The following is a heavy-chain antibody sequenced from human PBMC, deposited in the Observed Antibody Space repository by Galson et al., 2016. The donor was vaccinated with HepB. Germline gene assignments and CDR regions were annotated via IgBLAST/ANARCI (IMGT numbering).Heavy chain of an antibody. CDR2: ISHDGNKK. CDR1: GFTFRNYA. D-gene: IGHD6-19*01. V-gene: IGHV3-30*04. CDR3: ARDYADGFNSGWADN. Sequence: SLRLSCAASGFTFRNYAMHWVRQGPGKGPEWVAAISHDGNKKYYADSVKGRFTSSRDNSANTLSLQMNSLSGEDTAVYYCARDYADGFNSGWADNWGQGTLVTVSP. J-gene: IGHJ4*02.